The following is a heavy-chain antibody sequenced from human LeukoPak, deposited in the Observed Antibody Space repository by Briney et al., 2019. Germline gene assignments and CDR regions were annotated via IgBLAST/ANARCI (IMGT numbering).Heavy chain of an antibody. Sequence: SETLSLTCTVSGGSISSGSYYWSWIRQPAGKGLEWIGRIYTSGSTNYNPSLKSRVTISVDTSKNQFSLKLSSVTAADTAVYYCARLVPYYYDSSGYYGWFDPWGQGTLVTVSS. J-gene: IGHJ5*02. CDR2: IYTSGST. CDR1: GGSISSGSYY. D-gene: IGHD3-22*01. CDR3: ARLVPYYYDSSGYYGWFDP. V-gene: IGHV4-61*02.